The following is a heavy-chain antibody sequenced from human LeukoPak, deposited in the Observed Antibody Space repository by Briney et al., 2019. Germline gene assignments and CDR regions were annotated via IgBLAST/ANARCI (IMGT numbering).Heavy chain of an antibody. CDR2: IYPKDGST. CDR1: GYTFTSDY. V-gene: IGHV1-46*01. Sequence: ASVKVSCKAYGYTFTSDYISCVRQAPGQGLEWMGMIYPKDGSTSYAQKFQGRVTVTRDTSTSTVHMELSGLRSEDTAVYYCARDQEGFDYWGQGTLVTVSS. CDR3: ARDQEGFDY. J-gene: IGHJ4*02.